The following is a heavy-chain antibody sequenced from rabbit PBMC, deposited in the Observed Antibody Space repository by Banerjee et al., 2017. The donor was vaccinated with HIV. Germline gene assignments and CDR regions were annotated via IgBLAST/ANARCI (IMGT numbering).Heavy chain of an antibody. CDR1: GFSFSSSYC. Sequence: QEQLEESGGDLVKPEGSLTLTCTASGFSFSSSYCVWWVRQAPGKGLEWIARIYGDKGDYTAYATWAKGRFTISKTSSTTVTLQMTSLTAADTATYFCARWRGSDFYGDLWGQGTLVTVS. CDR2: IYGDKGDYT. D-gene: IGHD1-1*01. CDR3: ARWRGSDFYGDL. J-gene: IGHJ4*01. V-gene: IGHV1S45*01.